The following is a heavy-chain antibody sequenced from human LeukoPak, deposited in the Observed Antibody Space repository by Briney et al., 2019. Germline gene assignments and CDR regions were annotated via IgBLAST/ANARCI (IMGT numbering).Heavy chain of an antibody. V-gene: IGHV5-51*01. Sequence: GESLQISSNGSGYSFTSYWIGWVRQVPGKGLEWMGTIFPGDSDTRYSPSFQGQVTISADKSISTAYLQWSSLKASDTAMYYCARQGSGYYEGLTDYWGQGTLVTVSS. J-gene: IGHJ4*02. CDR2: IFPGDSDT. CDR1: GYSFTSYW. D-gene: IGHD3-3*01. CDR3: ARQGSGYYEGLTDY.